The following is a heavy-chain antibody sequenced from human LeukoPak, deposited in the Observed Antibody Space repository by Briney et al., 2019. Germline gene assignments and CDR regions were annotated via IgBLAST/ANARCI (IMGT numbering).Heavy chain of an antibody. J-gene: IGHJ4*02. CDR3: ASMKILNYYDSSGYPGAYFDY. Sequence: PSETLSLTCTVSGGSISSYYWSWIRQPPGKGLEWIGYIYYSGSTNYNPSLKSRVTISVDTSKNQFSLKLSSVTAADTAVYYCASMKILNYYDSSGYPGAYFDYWGQGTLVTVSS. CDR1: GGSISSYY. D-gene: IGHD3-22*01. CDR2: IYYSGST. V-gene: IGHV4-59*01.